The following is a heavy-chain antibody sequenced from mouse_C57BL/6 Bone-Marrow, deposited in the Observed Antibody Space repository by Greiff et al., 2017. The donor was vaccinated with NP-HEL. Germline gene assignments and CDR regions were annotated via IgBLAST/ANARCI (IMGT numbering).Heavy chain of an antibody. CDR2: IDPETGGT. CDR1: GYTFTDYE. CDR3: TNGYYGSYRWYFDG. J-gene: IGHJ1*03. V-gene: IGHV1-15*01. D-gene: IGHD2-1*01. Sequence: VQLQQSGAELVRPGASVTLSCKASGYTFTDYEMHWVKQTPVHGLEWIGAIDPETGGTDYNQKFKGKAILTADKSSSTAYMELRSLTSEDSAVEYCTNGYYGSYRWYFDGWGTGTTVTVSA.